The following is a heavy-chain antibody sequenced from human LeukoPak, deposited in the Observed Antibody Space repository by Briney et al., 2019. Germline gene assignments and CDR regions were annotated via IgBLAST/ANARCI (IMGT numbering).Heavy chain of an antibody. CDR1: GFTFSSYG. J-gene: IGHJ4*02. CDR3: ARRAGAYSHPYDY. V-gene: IGHV3-30*02. CDR2: IRFDGTNK. D-gene: IGHD4/OR15-4a*01. Sequence: GGSLRLSCAASGFTFSSYGMRWVRQAPGKGLEWESFIRFDGTNKYYADSVKGRFTISRDNSKNTLYLQMNSLRAEDTAVYYCARRAGAYSHPYDYWGQGTLVTVSS.